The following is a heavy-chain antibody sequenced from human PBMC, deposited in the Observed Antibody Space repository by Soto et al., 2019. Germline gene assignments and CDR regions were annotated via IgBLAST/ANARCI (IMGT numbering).Heavy chain of an antibody. CDR3: AKLPTLVRGVYLDY. CDR1: GFTFSSYA. V-gene: IGHV3-30-3*02. J-gene: IGHJ4*02. D-gene: IGHD3-10*01. Sequence: PGGSLRLSCAASGFTFSSYAMHWVRQAPGKGLEWVAVISYDGSNKYYADSVKSRFTISRDNSKNTLYLQMNSLRAEDTALYYCAKLPTLVRGVYLDYWGQVTPVTIAS. CDR2: ISYDGSNK.